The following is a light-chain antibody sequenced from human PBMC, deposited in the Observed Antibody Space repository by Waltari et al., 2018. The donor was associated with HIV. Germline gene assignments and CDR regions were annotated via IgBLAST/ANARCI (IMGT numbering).Light chain of an antibody. CDR2: EVS. Sequence: QSALTQPASVSGSPGQSITISCTGTSSDVGGYNYVPWYQQHPGKAPKLMIYEVSNRPSGVSNRFSGSKSGNTASLTISGLQAEDEADYYCSSYTSSRDVVFGGGTKLTVL. CDR1: SSDVGGYNY. V-gene: IGLV2-14*01. J-gene: IGLJ2*01. CDR3: SSYTSSRDVV.